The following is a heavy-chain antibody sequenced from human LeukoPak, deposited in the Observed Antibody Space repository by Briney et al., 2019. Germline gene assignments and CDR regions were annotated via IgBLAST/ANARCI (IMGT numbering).Heavy chain of an antibody. D-gene: IGHD3-10*01. CDR1: GFTFSSYW. CDR3: ARDLSRSFSMIRGLIQHREFDF. V-gene: IGHV3-7*01. Sequence: GGSLRLSCAASGFTFSSYWMSWVRQAPGKGLEWVANIKQDGSEKYDVDSVKGRFTISKDNAKNSLYLQMNSLRAEDTAVYYCARDLSRSFSMIRGLIQHREFDFWGRGTLVSISS. CDR2: IKQDGSEK. J-gene: IGHJ4*02.